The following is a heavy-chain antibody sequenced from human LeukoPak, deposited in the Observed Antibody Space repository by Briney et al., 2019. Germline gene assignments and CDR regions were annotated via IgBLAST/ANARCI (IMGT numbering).Heavy chain of an antibody. Sequence: GESLKISCKGSGYTFSSYWIGWVRQMPGKGLEWMGIIYPGDSDTRYSPSLQGQVTISVDTSIGTAYLQWSSLKASDTAMYYCARPYGSGSYLYYFDYWGQGTLVTVSS. D-gene: IGHD3-10*01. CDR1: GYTFSSYW. V-gene: IGHV5-51*01. J-gene: IGHJ4*02. CDR2: IYPGDSDT. CDR3: ARPYGSGSYLYYFDY.